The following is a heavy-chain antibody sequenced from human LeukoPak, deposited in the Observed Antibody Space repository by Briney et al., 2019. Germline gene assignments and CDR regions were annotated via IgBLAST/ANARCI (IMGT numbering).Heavy chain of an antibody. D-gene: IGHD3-22*01. J-gene: IGHJ4*02. CDR1: GFTFSTYW. Sequence: GGSLRLSCAASGFTFSTYWMGWVRQAPGKGLEWVANIKEDGSEKYYGDSVKGRFTISRDNAKNSLYLQMNSLRAEDTAVYYCARDSSGYQWGQGTLVTVSS. V-gene: IGHV3-7*01. CDR3: ARDSSGYQ. CDR2: IKEDGSEK.